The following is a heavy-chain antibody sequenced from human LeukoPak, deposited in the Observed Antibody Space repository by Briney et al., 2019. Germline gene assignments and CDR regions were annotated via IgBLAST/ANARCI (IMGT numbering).Heavy chain of an antibody. CDR1: GGSISSYY. V-gene: IGHV4-59*01. D-gene: IGHD6-13*01. CDR2: IYYSGST. CDR3: ARHQAEAGFRGDFDY. Sequence: PSETLSLTCTVSGGSISSYYWSWIRQPPGKGLEWIGHIYYSGSTVYNPSLKSRVTISIDTSKNEFSLKLSSMTAADTAVYYCARHQAEAGFRGDFDYWGQGTLVTVSS. J-gene: IGHJ4*02.